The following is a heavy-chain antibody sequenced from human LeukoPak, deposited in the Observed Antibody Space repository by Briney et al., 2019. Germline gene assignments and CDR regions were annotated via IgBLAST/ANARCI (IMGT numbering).Heavy chain of an antibody. CDR2: IYRSGST. V-gene: IGHV4-38-2*02. J-gene: IGHJ6*03. Sequence: SETLSLTCSGSNYSISNSLYWGWLRRPPGNGLEWIGSIYRSGSTFYNPSLKSRVTISLDTSKNQFSLKLSSVTAADTAVYFCARGTYGYYMDVWGKGTTVTVSS. CDR3: ARGTYGYYMDV. D-gene: IGHD4-17*01. CDR1: NYSISNSLY.